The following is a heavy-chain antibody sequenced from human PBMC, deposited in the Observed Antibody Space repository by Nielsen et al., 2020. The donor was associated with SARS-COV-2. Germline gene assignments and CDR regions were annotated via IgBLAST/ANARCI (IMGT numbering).Heavy chain of an antibody. V-gene: IGHV3-48*01. CDR2: ISDDNTI. J-gene: IGHJ6*02. CDR1: GFIFNTYG. D-gene: IGHD3/OR15-3a*01. CDR3: AKWTGALIYFYGMDV. Sequence: GGSLRLSCEASGFIFNTYGMNWVRQAPGKGLEWISYISDDNTIFYADSVKGRFTISRDNSKNTFFLHMSSLRAEDTALYYCAKWTGALIYFYGMDVWGQGTTVTVSS.